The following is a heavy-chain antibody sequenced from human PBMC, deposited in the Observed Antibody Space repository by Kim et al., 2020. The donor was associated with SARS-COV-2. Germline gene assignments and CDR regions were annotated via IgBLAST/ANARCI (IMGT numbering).Heavy chain of an antibody. CDR2: IYYSGST. J-gene: IGHJ5*02. D-gene: IGHD3-10*01. V-gene: IGHV4-39*01. Sequence: SETLSLTCTVSGGSIRSRSYYWGWIRQPPGKGLEWIGSIYYSGSTYYNPSLKSRVTISVDTSKNQFSLKLSSVTAADTAVYYCARITMVRGVIYWFDPWGQGTLVTVSS. CDR1: GGSIRSRSYY. CDR3: ARITMVRGVIYWFDP.